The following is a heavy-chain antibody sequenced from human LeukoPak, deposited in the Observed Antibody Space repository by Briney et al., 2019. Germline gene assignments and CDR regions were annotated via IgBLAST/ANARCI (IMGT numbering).Heavy chain of an antibody. V-gene: IGHV4-34*01. CDR2: INHSGST. D-gene: IGHD5-18*01. J-gene: IGHJ4*02. CDR1: GGSFSGYY. CDR3: ARQGRARRYSYSYGVGTHFDY. Sequence: SETLSLTCAVYGGSFSGYYWSWIRQPPGKGLEWSGEINHSGSTNYNPSLKSRVTISVDTSKNQFSLKLSPVTAADTAVNYCARQGRARRYSYSYGVGTHFDYWGQGTLVTVSS.